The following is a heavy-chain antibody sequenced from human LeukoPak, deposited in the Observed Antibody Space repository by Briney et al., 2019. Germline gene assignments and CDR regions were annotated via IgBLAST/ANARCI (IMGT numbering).Heavy chain of an antibody. CDR1: GYTFTSYG. Sequence: ASVKVSCKASGYTFTSYGISWVRQAPGQGLEGMGWISAYNGNTNYAQKLQGRVTMTTDTSTSTDYMALRSLRYDDTDVSYCARDTGRTDYVCGSYRSFDYWRQGPLVPVSS. V-gene: IGHV1-18*01. CDR2: ISAYNGNT. J-gene: IGHJ4*02. CDR3: ARDTGRTDYVCGSYRSFDY. D-gene: IGHD3-16*02.